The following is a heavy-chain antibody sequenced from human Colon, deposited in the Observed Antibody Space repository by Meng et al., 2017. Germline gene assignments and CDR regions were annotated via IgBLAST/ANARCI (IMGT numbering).Heavy chain of an antibody. Sequence: GQTRQWVAGPLNPAETLSLTCAVYGGAFIDYYLTWSRQPPGKGLEWVGEIHPSGSTYYSPSLQSRVTITLDTSKNQFSLTLSSMTAADTAVYYCARGVDWAKSGNFWGQGTLVTVSS. V-gene: IGHV4-34*01. J-gene: IGHJ4*02. CDR2: IHPSGST. D-gene: IGHD3-9*01. CDR1: GGAFIDYY. CDR3: ARGVDWAKSGNF.